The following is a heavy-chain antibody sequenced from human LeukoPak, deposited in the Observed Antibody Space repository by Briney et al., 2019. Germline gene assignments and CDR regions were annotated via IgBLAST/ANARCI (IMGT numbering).Heavy chain of an antibody. CDR3: ATDGVSELIADY. Sequence: GRYLRLYCAASGFSFSNYGMHWVRQTPGKGLEWVASISSYGTDEYYADSVKGRFTASRDNSKKPLHLQMNGLRAEARAVYYCATDGVSELIADYWGQGTLVTVPS. D-gene: IGHD2/OR15-2a*01. CDR2: ISSYGTDE. J-gene: IGHJ4*02. V-gene: IGHV3-30*03. CDR1: GFSFSNYG.